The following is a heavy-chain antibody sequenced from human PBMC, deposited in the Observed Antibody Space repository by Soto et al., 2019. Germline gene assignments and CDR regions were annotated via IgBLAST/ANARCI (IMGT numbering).Heavy chain of an antibody. V-gene: IGHV3-74*01. CDR3: AIRASYYDSSGYFDY. CDR2: IYSDGSST. Sequence: EVPLVESGGGLVQPGGSLRLSCAASGFTFSSYWMHWVRQAPGKGLVWVSRIYSDGSSTSYADSVKGRFTISRDNAKNTLYLQMNSLRAEDTAVYYCAIRASYYDSSGYFDYWGQGTLVTVSS. J-gene: IGHJ4*02. D-gene: IGHD3-22*01. CDR1: GFTFSSYW.